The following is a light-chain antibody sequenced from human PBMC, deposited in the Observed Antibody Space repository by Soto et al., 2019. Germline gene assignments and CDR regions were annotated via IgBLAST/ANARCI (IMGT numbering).Light chain of an antibody. CDR1: QSVLYSSTNRNY. V-gene: IGKV4-1*01. CDR3: QQYYTTLALT. CDR2: WAS. J-gene: IGKJ4*01. Sequence: DIVMTQSPDSLAVSLGERATINCKSSQSVLYSSTNRNYLAWYQQKPGQPPKLLIYWASTRESGVPERFSGSGSATDFTLTISSLQAEDVAVYYCQQYYTTLALTFGGGTKVEI.